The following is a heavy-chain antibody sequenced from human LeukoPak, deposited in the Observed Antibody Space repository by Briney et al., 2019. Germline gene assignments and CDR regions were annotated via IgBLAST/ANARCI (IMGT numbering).Heavy chain of an antibody. CDR1: GYSFTGYL. Sequence: AAVKVPCQACGYSFTGYLMQLVRQAPGQGLDWIGWINPHSGDTKYAHKLQGRVTMSRDTSISTVSVELSRVRYGAAAVYYCARRFYYAMDVWGQGTPVTVSS. CDR2: INPHSGDT. J-gene: IGHJ6*02. CDR3: ARRFYYAMDV. V-gene: IGHV1-2*02. D-gene: IGHD3-16*01.